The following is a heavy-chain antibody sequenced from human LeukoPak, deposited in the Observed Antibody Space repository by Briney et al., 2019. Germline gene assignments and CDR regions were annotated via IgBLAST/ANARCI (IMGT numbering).Heavy chain of an antibody. CDR1: GASVSRYY. CDR2: VHYSGST. CDR3: ATGRSIRYFDY. Sequence: SETLSLTCTVSGASVSRYYWNWIRQPPGKGLEWIGYVHYSGSTNYNPSLKSRVTISVDTSKSQFSLKLSSATAADTAVYYCATGRSIRYFDYWGQGTLLTVSS. D-gene: IGHD3-9*01. V-gene: IGHV4-59*08. J-gene: IGHJ4*02.